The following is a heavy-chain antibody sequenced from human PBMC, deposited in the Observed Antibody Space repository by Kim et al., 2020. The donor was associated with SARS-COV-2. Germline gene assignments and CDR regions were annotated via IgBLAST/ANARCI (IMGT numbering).Heavy chain of an antibody. CDR2: ISWDGGST. J-gene: IGHJ6*02. D-gene: IGHD3-9*01. CDR1: GFTFDDYA. V-gene: IGHV3-43D*03. Sequence: GGSLRLSCAASGFTFDDYAMHWVRQAPGKGLEWVSLISWDGGSTYYADSVKGRFTISRDNSKNSLYLQMNSLRAEDTALYYCAKGPRYFDWLLDYYYYGMDVWGQGTTVTVSS. CDR3: AKGPRYFDWLLDYYYYGMDV.